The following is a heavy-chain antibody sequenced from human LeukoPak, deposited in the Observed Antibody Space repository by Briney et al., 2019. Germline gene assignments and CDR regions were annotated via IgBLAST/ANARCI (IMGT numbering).Heavy chain of an antibody. CDR1: GGSLSSNTYY. J-gene: IGHJ6*03. CDR2: IYYSGST. Sequence: SETLSLTCTVSGGSLSSNTYYWGWIRQPPGKGLEWIGSIYYSGSTYYNPSLKSRVTISVDTSKNQFSLKLSSVTAADTAVYYCAREVVVPAAMTYYYYYYMDVWGKGTTVTVSS. V-gene: IGHV4-39*07. CDR3: AREVVVPAAMTYYYYYYMDV. D-gene: IGHD2-2*01.